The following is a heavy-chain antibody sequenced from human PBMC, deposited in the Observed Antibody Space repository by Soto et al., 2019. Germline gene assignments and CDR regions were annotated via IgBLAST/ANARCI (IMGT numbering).Heavy chain of an antibody. CDR3: ARDPYNVLMVNAPNLYGMDV. D-gene: IGHD2-8*01. J-gene: IGHJ6*02. Sequence: ASVKVSCKASGYTFTGYYMHWVRQAPGQGLEWMGWINPNSGGTNYAQKFQGWVTMTRDTSISTAYMELSRLRPDDTAVYYCARDPYNVLMVNAPNLYGMDVWGQGTTVTVSS. CDR2: INPNSGGT. V-gene: IGHV1-2*04. CDR1: GYTFTGYY.